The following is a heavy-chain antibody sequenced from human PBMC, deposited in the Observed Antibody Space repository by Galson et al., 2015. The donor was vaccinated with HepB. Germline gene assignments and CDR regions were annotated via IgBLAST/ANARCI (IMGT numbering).Heavy chain of an antibody. J-gene: IGHJ4*02. V-gene: IGHV4-30-4*01. CDR2: IYYSGST. D-gene: IGHD6-13*01. CDR3: ARGIPGNSGYTGL. CDR1: GGSISSGDYY. Sequence: TLSLTCTVSGGSISSGDYYWSWIRQPPGKGLEWIGYIYYSGSTYYNPSLKSRVTISVDTSKNQFSLKLSSVTAADTAVYYCARGIPGNSGYTGLWGQGTLVTVSS.